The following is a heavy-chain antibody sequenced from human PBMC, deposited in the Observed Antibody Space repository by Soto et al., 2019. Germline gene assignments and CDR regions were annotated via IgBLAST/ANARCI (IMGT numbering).Heavy chain of an antibody. CDR3: ARGYYDILTAFGY. J-gene: IGHJ4*02. CDR2: IYYSGST. CDR1: GGSISSYY. V-gene: IGHV4-59*01. D-gene: IGHD3-9*01. Sequence: SETLSLTCTVSGGSISSYYWSWSRQPPGKGLEWIGYIYYSGSTNYNPSLKSRVTISVDTSKNQFSLKLSSVTAADTAVYYCARGYYDILTAFGYWGQGTLVTVS.